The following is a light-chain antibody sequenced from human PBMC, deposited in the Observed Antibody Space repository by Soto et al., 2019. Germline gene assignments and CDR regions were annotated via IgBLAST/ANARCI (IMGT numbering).Light chain of an antibody. CDR1: QSVSNN. Sequence: EIVLTQAPDTLSVSPGGLATLYYRASQSVSNNLALYQQKPGQAPRLLIYGASTRATGIPARFSGSGSGTEFTLTISSVQSDDFAVYYCQQSNDWWTFGQGTKVDIK. V-gene: IGKV3-15*01. CDR2: GAS. J-gene: IGKJ1*01. CDR3: QQSNDWWT.